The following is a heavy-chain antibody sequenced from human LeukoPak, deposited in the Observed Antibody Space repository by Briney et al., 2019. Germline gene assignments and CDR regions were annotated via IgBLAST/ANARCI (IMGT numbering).Heavy chain of an antibody. Sequence: GGSLRLSCAASGFTFRNYWMSWVRQAPGKGLEWVANIKQDGSEKYYVDSVKGRFTISRDNAKNSLYLQMNSLRTDDTAVYFCEREGPFDFWVQGTLVTVSS. CDR2: IKQDGSEK. V-gene: IGHV3-7*01. J-gene: IGHJ4*02. CDR3: EREGPFDF. CDR1: GFTFRNYW.